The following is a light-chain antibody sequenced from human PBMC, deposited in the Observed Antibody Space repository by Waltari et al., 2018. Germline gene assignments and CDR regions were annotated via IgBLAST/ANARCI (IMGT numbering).Light chain of an antibody. Sequence: QSALTQPRSVSGSPGQSVTISCTGTSSIVDDYNFISWYRQHPGEAPKLMIYEVSKRPSGVPGRFSGSKSGNTASLTISGLQAEDEADYYCFSYASSYTSWVFGGGTKLTVL. CDR3: FSYASSYTSWV. V-gene: IGLV2-11*01. J-gene: IGLJ3*02. CDR2: EVS. CDR1: SSIVDDYNF.